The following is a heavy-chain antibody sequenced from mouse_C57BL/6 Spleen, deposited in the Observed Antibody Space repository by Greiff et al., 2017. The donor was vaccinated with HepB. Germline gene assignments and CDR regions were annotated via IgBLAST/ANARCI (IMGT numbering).Heavy chain of an antibody. J-gene: IGHJ2*01. CDR1: GFTFSNYW. V-gene: IGHV6-3*01. CDR2: IRLKSDNYAT. D-gene: IGHD6-2*01. CDR3: TGRDSLYYFDY. Sequence: EVQGVESGGGLVQPGGSMKLSCVASGFTFSNYWMNWVRQSPEKGLEWVAQIRLKSDNYATHYAESVKGRFTISRDDSKSSVYLQMNNLRAEDTGIYYCTGRDSLYYFDYWGQGTTLTVSS.